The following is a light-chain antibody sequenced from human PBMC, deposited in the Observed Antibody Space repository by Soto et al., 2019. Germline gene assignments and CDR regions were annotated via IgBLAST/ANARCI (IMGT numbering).Light chain of an antibody. CDR3: QQHGDSLT. V-gene: IGKV3D-15*01. J-gene: IGKJ4*01. CDR1: QSINSD. CDR2: GAS. Sequence: EIVMTQSPATLSVSPGETTRLSCRASQSINSDVAWYQQKVGQTPRLLIHGASTRATGIAARFIGSGSGTDFTLTISRLEPEDFAVYYCQQHGDSLTFGGGTKVDIK.